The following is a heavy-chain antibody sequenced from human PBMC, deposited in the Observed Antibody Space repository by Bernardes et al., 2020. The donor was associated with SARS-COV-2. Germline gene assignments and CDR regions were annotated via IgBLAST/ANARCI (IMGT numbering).Heavy chain of an antibody. V-gene: IGHV4-59*01. CDR1: GGSISSYY. D-gene: IGHD1-26*01. J-gene: IGHJ4*02. CDR2: IYYSGST. Sequence: SETLSLTCTVSGGSISSYYWSWIRQPPGKGLEWIGYIYYSGSTNYNPSLKSRVTISVDTSKNQFSLKLSSVTAADTAVYYCARDPGRGAIDYWGQGTLVTVSS. CDR3: ARDPGRGAIDY.